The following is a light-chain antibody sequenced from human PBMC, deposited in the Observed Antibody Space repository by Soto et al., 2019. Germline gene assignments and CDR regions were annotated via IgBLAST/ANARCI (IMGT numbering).Light chain of an antibody. J-gene: IGLJ3*02. CDR1: SSDVGGYNY. CDR2: EVN. V-gene: IGLV2-14*01. Sequence: QSALTQPASVSGSLGQSITISCTGTSSDVGGYNYVSWYQQHPGKVPKLMIYEVNNRPSGVSNRFSGSKSANTASLTISGLQADDEADYYCSSFTSISTQVFGGGTKVTVL. CDR3: SSFTSISTQV.